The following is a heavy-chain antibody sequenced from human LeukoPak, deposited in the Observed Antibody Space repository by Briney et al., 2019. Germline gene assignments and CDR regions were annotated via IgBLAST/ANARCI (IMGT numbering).Heavy chain of an antibody. D-gene: IGHD4-23*01. J-gene: IGHJ4*02. CDR1: GFTFSNYR. CDR2: INPDGSRT. CDR3: ARDLRGKSDY. Sequence: GGSLRLSCAASGFTFSNYRVHWVRQAPGKGLVWVSRINPDGSRTDYADSVKGRFTISRDNAKNTLCLQMNSLRAEDTAVYFCARDLRGKSDYWGQGTLVTVSS. V-gene: IGHV3-74*01.